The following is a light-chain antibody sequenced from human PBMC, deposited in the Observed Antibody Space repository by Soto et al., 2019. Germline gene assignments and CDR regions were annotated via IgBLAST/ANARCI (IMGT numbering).Light chain of an antibody. CDR3: SSYTSSSTLV. J-gene: IGLJ1*01. CDR2: EVS. V-gene: IGLV2-14*01. CDR1: SSDFGGYNY. Sequence: QSVLTQPASVSGSPGQSITISCTGTSSDFGGYNYVSWYQQHPGKVPKLMIYEVSYRPSGVSNRFSGSKSGNTASLTISGLQAEDEADYYCSSYTSSSTLVFGPGTKLTVL.